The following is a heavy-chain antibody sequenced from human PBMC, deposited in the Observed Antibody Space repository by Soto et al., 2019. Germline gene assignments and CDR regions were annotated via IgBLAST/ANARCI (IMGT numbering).Heavy chain of an antibody. CDR3: ARAEYCSSTSCYRGAFDI. D-gene: IGHD2-2*01. Sequence: QVQLVQSGAEVKKPGASVKVSCKASGYTFTSYGISWVRQAPGQGLEWMGWISAYNGNTNYAQKLQGRVTMTTDTSTSTAYMELRSLRSDDTAVYYCARAEYCSSTSCYRGAFDIWGQGTMVTVSS. CDR2: ISAYNGNT. J-gene: IGHJ3*02. V-gene: IGHV1-18*01. CDR1: GYTFTSYG.